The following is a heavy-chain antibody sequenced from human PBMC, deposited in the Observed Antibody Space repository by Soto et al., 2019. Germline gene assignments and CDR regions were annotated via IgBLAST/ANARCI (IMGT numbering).Heavy chain of an antibody. CDR1: GFTFSSYG. V-gene: IGHV3-30*18. CDR2: ISYDGSNK. CDR3: AKDAYSSSVPGYFEY. J-gene: IGHJ4*02. Sequence: PGGSLRLSCAASGFTFSSYGMHWVRQAPGKGLEWVAVISYDGSNKYYADSVKGRFTISRDNPKNTLYLQMNSLRAEDTAVYYCAKDAYSSSVPGYFEYWGQGTLVTVSS. D-gene: IGHD6-6*01.